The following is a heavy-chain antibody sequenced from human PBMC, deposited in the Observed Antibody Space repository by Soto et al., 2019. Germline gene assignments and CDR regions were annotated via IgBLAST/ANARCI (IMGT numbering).Heavy chain of an antibody. Sequence: QVQLVQSGAEVKKPGSSVKVSCKASGGTFSSYAISWVRQAPGQGLEWMGGIIPIFGTANYAQKFQGRVTITADESPSTAYMELSSLRSEDTAVYYCARPDCSGGSCYSDSLGFDPWGQGTLVTVSS. CDR2: IIPIFGTA. J-gene: IGHJ5*02. D-gene: IGHD2-15*01. V-gene: IGHV1-69*12. CDR3: ARPDCSGGSCYSDSLGFDP. CDR1: GGTFSSYA.